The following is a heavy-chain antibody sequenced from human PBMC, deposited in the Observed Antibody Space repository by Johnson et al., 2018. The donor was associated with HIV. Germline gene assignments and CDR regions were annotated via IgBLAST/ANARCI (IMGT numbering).Heavy chain of an antibody. V-gene: IGHV3-30-3*02. CDR1: GFSFSGFA. CDR2: ISYDGSNK. D-gene: IGHD3-22*01. CDR3: AKVRGTMIVVFGAFDI. J-gene: IGHJ3*02. Sequence: QVQLVESGGGVVQPGRSLRLSCVVSGFSFSGFAMHWVRQAPGKGLDWMAVISYDGSNKYYADSVKGRFTISRDNSKNTLYLQMNSLRAEDTAVYYCAKVRGTMIVVFGAFDIWGQGTMVTVSS.